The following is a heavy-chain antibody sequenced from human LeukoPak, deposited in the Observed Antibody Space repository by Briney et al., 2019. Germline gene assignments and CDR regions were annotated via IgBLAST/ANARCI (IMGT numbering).Heavy chain of an antibody. CDR1: GGSISSYSYY. CDR2: IYYSGTT. J-gene: IGHJ4*02. CDR3: ARHGDSSVRYVAY. V-gene: IGHV4-39*01. D-gene: IGHD6-19*01. Sequence: PSETLSLTCTVSGGSISSYSYYWGWIRQPPGKGLEWIGSIYYSGTTYYNPSLKSRVTISVDTSNNQFSLRLSSVTAADTAVYYCARHGDSSVRYVAYWGQGTLVTVSS.